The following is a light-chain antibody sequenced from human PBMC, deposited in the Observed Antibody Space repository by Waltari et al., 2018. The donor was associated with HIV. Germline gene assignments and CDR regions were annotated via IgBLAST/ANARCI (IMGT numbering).Light chain of an antibody. V-gene: IGLV2-14*03. CDR3: CADISGSALV. CDR1: SRAVVDFES. J-gene: IGLJ3*02. CDR2: DVT. Sequence: QSALTQPASVSGSPGQSITIPCTATSRAVVDFESVSWYQHHPDKAPRLLIYDVTKRPSGVSSRFSGSKSGSTASLTISGLQSEDEADFYCCADISGSALVFGGGTKVTVL.